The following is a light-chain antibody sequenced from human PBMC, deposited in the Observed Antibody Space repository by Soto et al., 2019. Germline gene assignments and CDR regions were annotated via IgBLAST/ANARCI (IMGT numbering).Light chain of an antibody. J-gene: IGKJ5*01. CDR1: QGIRND. CDR2: AAS. CDR3: LQHNSYPLT. V-gene: IGKV1-17*01. Sequence: DIQMTQSPSSLSASVGDRVTITCRASQGIRNDLGWYQQKPGKAPKRPIYAASSLQSGDPSRFRGSGSGTEFAHTIRRLHPDDFETSYFLQHNSYPLTFGQPTRLASK.